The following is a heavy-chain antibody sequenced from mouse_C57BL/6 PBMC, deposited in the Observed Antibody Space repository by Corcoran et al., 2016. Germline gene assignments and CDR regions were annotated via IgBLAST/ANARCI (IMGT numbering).Heavy chain of an antibody. V-gene: IGHV8-12*01. CDR3: ARRDYYCGSSYERNWYFDV. CDR1: GFSLSTSGMG. Sequence: QVTLKEYGPGILQYSQTLSLTCSFSGFSLSTSGMGVSWIRQPSGEGLEWPAHIYWDDDKRYNHSLKSRFTISKETSRNQVFLKITSVDTADTATYYCARRDYYCGSSYERNWYFDVWGTGTTVTVSS. CDR2: IYWDDDK. J-gene: IGHJ1*03. D-gene: IGHD1-1*01.